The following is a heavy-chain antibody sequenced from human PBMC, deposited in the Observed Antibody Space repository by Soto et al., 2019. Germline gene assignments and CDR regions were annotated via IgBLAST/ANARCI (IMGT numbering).Heavy chain of an antibody. Sequence: PSETLSLTCAVSGGSISSSNWWRWVRQPPGKGLEWIGEIYHSGSTNYNPSLKSRVTISVDKSKNQFSLKLSSVTAADTAVYYCARDEVAVADTGSYGMDVWGQGTTVTVSS. V-gene: IGHV4-4*02. CDR3: ARDEVAVADTGSYGMDV. CDR2: IYHSGST. CDR1: GGSISSSNW. J-gene: IGHJ6*02. D-gene: IGHD6-19*01.